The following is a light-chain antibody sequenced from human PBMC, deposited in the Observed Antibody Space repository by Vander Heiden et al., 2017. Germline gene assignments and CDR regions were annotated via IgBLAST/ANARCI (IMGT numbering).Light chain of an antibody. CDR3: LLYYIDGREV. V-gene: IGLV7-46*01. CDR1: TGAVTIGHY. CDR2: DTT. J-gene: IGLJ3*02. Sequence: QAVVTQEPSLTVSPGGTVPLTCASSTGAVTIGHYPFWFQQKPGQAPRTLIYDTTNKHSWTPARFSGSLLGGKAALTLSGAQPEDEAEYYCLLYYIDGREVFGGGTKLTVL.